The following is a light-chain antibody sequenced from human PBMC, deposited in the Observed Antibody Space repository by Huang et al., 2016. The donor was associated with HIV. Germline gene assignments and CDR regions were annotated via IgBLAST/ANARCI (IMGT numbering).Light chain of an antibody. Sequence: ETVMTQSPVTLSVSPGDRSTLSCRSSQIVSSHLDWYQQKPGQAPRLLIYAASTRATGVPARFSGSGAGTEFTLTISTLQSEDSAVYYCQQYNDFRSTFGPGTRVEIK. CDR1: QIVSSH. J-gene: IGKJ3*01. V-gene: IGKV3-15*01. CDR2: AAS. CDR3: QQYNDFRST.